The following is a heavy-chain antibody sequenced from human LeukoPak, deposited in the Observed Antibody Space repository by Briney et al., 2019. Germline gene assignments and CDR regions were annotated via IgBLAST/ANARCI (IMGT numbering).Heavy chain of an antibody. CDR1: GDTFSSHD. CDR2: IIPLLGTT. D-gene: IGHD3-10*01. Sequence: ASVKVSCKASGDTFSSHDVNWVRQAPAHGREWMGRIIPLLGTTNYAQKFQDRVTITADTSTNTVYMELTGLSVDDTAVYFCAKRGIVIRAVIIIGFHKEAYYFDYWGQGILVTVSS. CDR3: AKRGIVIRAVIIIGFHKEAYYFDY. J-gene: IGHJ4*02. V-gene: IGHV1-69*04.